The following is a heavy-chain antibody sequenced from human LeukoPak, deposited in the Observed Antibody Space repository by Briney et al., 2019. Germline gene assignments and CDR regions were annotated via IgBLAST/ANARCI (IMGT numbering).Heavy chain of an antibody. CDR2: IDTSGGT. CDR1: GGSISSGSYY. D-gene: IGHD2-21*01. V-gene: IGHV4-61*02. J-gene: IGHJ4*02. CDR3: ARGSLRAYYFDY. Sequence: SETLSLACTVSGGSISSGSYYWSWIRQPAGKGLEWIGRIDTSGGTNYNPSLKTRVTISVDTSKNQFSLKLSSVTAADTAVYYCARGSLRAYYFDYWGQGTLVTVSS.